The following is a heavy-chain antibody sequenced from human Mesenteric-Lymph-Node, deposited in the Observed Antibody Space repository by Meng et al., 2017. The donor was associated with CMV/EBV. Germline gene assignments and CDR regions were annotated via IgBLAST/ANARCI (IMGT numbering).Heavy chain of an antibody. CDR2: IDKSGDDT. CDR1: GFTFSSYA. D-gene: IGHD3-22*01. J-gene: IGHJ5*02. CDR3: ARDPRSGYRFGP. Sequence: GESLKISCAASGFTFSSYAMHWVRQAPGKGLEWVSYIDKSGDDTRYADSVKGRFTISRDNAKNSLYLQMNSLRGEDTAVYYCARDPRSGYRFGPWGQGTLVTVSS. V-gene: IGHV3-48*03.